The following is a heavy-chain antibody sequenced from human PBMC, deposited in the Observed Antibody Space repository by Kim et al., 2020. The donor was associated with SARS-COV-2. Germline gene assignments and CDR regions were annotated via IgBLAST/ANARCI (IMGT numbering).Heavy chain of an antibody. V-gene: IGHV4-31*03. CDR2: IYYSVST. Sequence: SETLSLTCTVSGGSISSGGYYWSWIRQHPGKGLEWIGYIYYSVSTYYNPSLKSRVTISVDTSKNQFSLKLSSVTAADTAVYYCAGTYCSGGSCYPQLYYYYGMDIWGQGTTVTVSS. CDR3: AGTYCSGGSCYPQLYYYYGMDI. J-gene: IGHJ6*02. D-gene: IGHD2-15*01. CDR1: GGSISSGGYY.